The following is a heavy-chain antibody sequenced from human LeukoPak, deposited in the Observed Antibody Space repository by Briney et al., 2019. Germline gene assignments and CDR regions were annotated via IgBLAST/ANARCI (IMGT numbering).Heavy chain of an antibody. Sequence: SETLSLTCTVSGGSIRSSYYYWGWIRQPPGKGLEWIGSIYDSGSTYYNPSLKSRVTISVDTSKNQFSLKLNSVTAADTAVYYCARGLSLARFDPWGQGTLVTVSS. CDR1: GGSIRSSYYY. J-gene: IGHJ5*02. D-gene: IGHD2/OR15-2a*01. CDR3: ARGLSLARFDP. CDR2: IYDSGST. V-gene: IGHV4-39*01.